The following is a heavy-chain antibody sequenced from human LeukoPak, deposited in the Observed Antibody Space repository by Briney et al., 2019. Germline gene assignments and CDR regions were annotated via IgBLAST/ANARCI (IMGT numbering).Heavy chain of an antibody. D-gene: IGHD5-12*01. CDR2: INTNTGNP. CDR1: GYTFTSYA. CDR3: ARLGYSGRGRLDAFDI. J-gene: IGHJ3*02. Sequence: GASVKVSCKASGYTFTSYAMNWVRQAPGQGLEWMGWINTNTGNPTYAQGFTGRFVFSLDTSVSTAYLQISSLKAEDTAVYYCARLGYSGRGRLDAFDIWGQGTMVTVSS. V-gene: IGHV7-4-1*02.